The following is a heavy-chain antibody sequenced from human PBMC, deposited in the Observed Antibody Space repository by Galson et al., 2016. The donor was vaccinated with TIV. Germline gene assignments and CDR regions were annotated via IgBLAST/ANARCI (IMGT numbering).Heavy chain of an antibody. CDR1: GGSFSGYD. D-gene: IGHD6-19*01. J-gene: IGHJ6*03. CDR2: INNSGRS. V-gene: IGHV4-34*01. CDR3: ARGLMPPRGYRSGWDTTRSPYYMYV. Sequence: ETLSLTCAVYGGSFSGYDWSWIRQPPGKGLEWIGEINNSGRSNYKSSLKSRVTVSVDTSKNQFSLKVSSVTAADTAVYYCARGLMPPRGYRSGWDTTRSPYYMYVRGKGTTVTVSS.